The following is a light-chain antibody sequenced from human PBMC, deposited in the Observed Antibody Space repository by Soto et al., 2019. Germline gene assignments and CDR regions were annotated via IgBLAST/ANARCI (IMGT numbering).Light chain of an antibody. CDR1: QSVDTNY. Sequence: EIVLTQSPGTLSLAPVERATLSCRASQSVDTNYLAWYQQKPGQAPRILIYAASSRATGIPDRFSGSGSGTDFTLTISRLEPEDFAVYYCQQYGNSPITFGQGTRLEIK. CDR2: AAS. V-gene: IGKV3-20*01. J-gene: IGKJ5*01. CDR3: QQYGNSPIT.